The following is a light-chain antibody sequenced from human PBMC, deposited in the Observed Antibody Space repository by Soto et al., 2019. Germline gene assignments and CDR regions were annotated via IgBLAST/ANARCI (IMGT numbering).Light chain of an antibody. CDR2: DNN. Sequence: QSVLTQPPSVSAAPGQKVTISCSGSSSNIGNNYVSWYQQLPGTAPKLLIYDNNKRPSGIPDRFSGSKSSTSATLGITGLQTGDDDDYYGGTCSSSLGAVVFGGGTKLTVL. CDR3: GTCSSSLGAVV. CDR1: SSNIGNNY. J-gene: IGLJ2*01. V-gene: IGLV1-51*01.